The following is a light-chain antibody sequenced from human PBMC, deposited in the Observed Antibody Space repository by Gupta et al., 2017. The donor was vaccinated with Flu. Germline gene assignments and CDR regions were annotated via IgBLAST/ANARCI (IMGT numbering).Light chain of an antibody. CDR1: RTINRY. Sequence: SASVGDRVSITCRASRTINRYVNWYQLKPGKAPKLLIHASSNLQGGVPSRFSGSGSGTDFSLTISSLQPEDFATYYCQQSYSVHRTFGQGTKV. CDR3: QQSYSVHRT. CDR2: ASS. J-gene: IGKJ1*01. V-gene: IGKV1-39*01.